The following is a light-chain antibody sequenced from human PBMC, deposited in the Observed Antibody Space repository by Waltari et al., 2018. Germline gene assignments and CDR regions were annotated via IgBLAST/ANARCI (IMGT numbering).Light chain of an antibody. J-gene: IGKJ1*01. V-gene: IGKV1-5*03. CDR3: QLFNRDSRT. CDR1: QSISIW. Sequence: DIQLTQSPSTLSASVGDRVTITCRASQSISIWLAWFHQKPGKAPKLLMYKASTLVDGVPSRFSGSGSETEFTLTISSLQPDDFATYYCQLFNRDSRTFGQGTKVEI. CDR2: KAS.